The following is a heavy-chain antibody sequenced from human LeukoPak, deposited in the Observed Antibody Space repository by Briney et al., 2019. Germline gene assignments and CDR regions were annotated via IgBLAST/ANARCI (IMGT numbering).Heavy chain of an antibody. J-gene: IGHJ3*02. Sequence: ASVKVSCKASGYTFTSYDINWVRQAPGQGLEWMGWINPNSGGTNYTQKFQGRVTMTRDTSISTAYMELSRLRSDDTAVYYCASGQYPDAFDIWGQGTMVTVSS. CDR2: INPNSGGT. CDR1: GYTFTSYD. D-gene: IGHD2-2*02. V-gene: IGHV1-2*02. CDR3: ASGQYPDAFDI.